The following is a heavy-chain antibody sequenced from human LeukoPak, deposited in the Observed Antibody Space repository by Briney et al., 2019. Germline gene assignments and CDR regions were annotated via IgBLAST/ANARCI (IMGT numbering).Heavy chain of an antibody. CDR1: GGPFSNY. V-gene: IGHV4-34*01. J-gene: IGHJ5*02. CDR2: INQRGGT. CDR3: ARDRVTTGGFDP. Sequence: SETLSLTCAVYGGPFSNYWSWIRQPPGKGLEWIGEINQRGGTKYNPSLESRVTISDDTSKKQFSLKLSFVTAADTAVYYCARDRVTTGGFDPWGQGTLVTVSS. D-gene: IGHD4-11*01.